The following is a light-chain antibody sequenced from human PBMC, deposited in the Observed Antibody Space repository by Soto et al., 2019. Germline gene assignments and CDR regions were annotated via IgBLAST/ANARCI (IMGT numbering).Light chain of an antibody. CDR3: QQYSSSSWT. V-gene: IGKV1-5*03. CDR2: KAS. J-gene: IGKJ1*01. Sequence: DIQMTHSPSTLSASVGDRVTITFRASESISTWLALYQQPPGKAPKLMIYKASTLESGVPSRFSGSGSGTDFTLTISSLQPEDVATYYCQQYSSSSWTFGQGTKVDIK. CDR1: ESISTW.